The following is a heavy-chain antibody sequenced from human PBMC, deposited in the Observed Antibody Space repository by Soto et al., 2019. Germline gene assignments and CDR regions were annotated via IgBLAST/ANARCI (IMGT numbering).Heavy chain of an antibody. CDR1: GYTFTSYG. V-gene: IGHV1-18*01. D-gene: IGHD3-9*01. J-gene: IGHJ6*02. Sequence: ASVKVFCKASGYTFTSYGISWVRQAPGQGLEWMGWISDHNGNTNYAQKLQGRVTMTTDTSTTTAYMELRSLRSDDTAVYYCARVFSSLTGYPGPYYGMDVWGQGTTVTVSS. CDR3: ARVFSSLTGYPGPYYGMDV. CDR2: ISDHNGNT.